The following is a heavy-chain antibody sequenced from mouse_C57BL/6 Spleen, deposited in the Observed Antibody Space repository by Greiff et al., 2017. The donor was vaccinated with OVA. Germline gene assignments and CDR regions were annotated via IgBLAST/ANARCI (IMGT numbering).Heavy chain of an antibody. V-gene: IGHV1-42*01. CDR3: GRVAAQATFAY. J-gene: IGHJ3*01. CDR2: INPSTGGT. CDR1: GYSFTGYY. D-gene: IGHD3-2*02. Sequence: EVKLQQSGPELVKPGASVKISCKASGYSFTGYYMNWVKQSPEKSLEWIGEINPSTGGTTYNQKFKAKATLTVDKSSSTAYMQLKSLTSEDSAVYYGGRVAAQATFAYWGQGTLVTVSA.